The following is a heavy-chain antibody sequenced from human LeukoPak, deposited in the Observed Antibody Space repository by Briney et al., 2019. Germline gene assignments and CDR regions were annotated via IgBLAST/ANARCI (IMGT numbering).Heavy chain of an antibody. J-gene: IGHJ4*02. V-gene: IGHV1-18*01. CDR2: ISAYNGNT. CDR1: GYTFTSYG. CDR3: ARERDDFWSGPGDY. D-gene: IGHD3-3*01. Sequence: ASVKVSCKSSGYTFTSYGISWVRQAPGQGLEWMGWISAYNGNTNYAQKLQGRVTMTTDTSTSTAYMELRSLRSDDTAVYYCARERDDFWSGPGDYWGQGTLVTVSS.